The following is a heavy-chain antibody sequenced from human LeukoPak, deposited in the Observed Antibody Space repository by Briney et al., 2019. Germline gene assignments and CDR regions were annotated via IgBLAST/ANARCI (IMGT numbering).Heavy chain of an antibody. Sequence: PGGSLRLSCAASGFTFSSYAMSWVRQAPGKGLEWVSAISGSGGSTYYADSVKGRFTISRDNSKNTLYLRMNSLRAEDTAVYYCAKACDYHSHYYFDYWGQGTLVTVSS. V-gene: IGHV3-23*01. J-gene: IGHJ4*02. CDR2: ISGSGGST. CDR3: AKACDYHSHYYFDY. D-gene: IGHD4-17*01. CDR1: GFTFSSYA.